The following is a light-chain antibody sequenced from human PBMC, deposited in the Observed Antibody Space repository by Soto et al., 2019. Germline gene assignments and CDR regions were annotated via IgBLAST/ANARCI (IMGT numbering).Light chain of an antibody. J-gene: IGKJ5*01. CDR1: QSVSSSY. Sequence: PGERATLSCRASQSVSSSYLAWYQQKPGQAPRLLIYGASSRATGIPDRFSGSGSGTDFTLTISRLEPEDFAVYYCQQSGSSPLITFGQGTRLEIK. CDR3: QQSGSSPLIT. V-gene: IGKV3-20*01. CDR2: GAS.